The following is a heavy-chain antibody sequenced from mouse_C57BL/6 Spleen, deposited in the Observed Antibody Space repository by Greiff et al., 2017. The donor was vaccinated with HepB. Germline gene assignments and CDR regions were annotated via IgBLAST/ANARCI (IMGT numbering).Heavy chain of an antibody. CDR1: GYTFTSYW. CDR2: INPSNGGT. J-gene: IGHJ1*03. V-gene: IGHV1-53*01. Sequence: QVQLHQPGTELVKPGASVKLSCKASGYTFTSYWLHWVKQRPGQGLEWIGNINPSNGGTNYNEKFKSKATLTVDKSSSTAYMQLSSLTSEDSAVYYWARSGSRTWYFDVWGTGTTVTVSS. CDR3: ARSGSRTWYFDV. D-gene: IGHD1-1*01.